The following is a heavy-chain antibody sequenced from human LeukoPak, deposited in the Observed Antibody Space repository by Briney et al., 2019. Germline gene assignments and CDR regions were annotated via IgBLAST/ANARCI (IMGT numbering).Heavy chain of an antibody. V-gene: IGHV4-59*13. CDR1: HDSNSTYS. CDR3: AGRYCTSTMCYAGAVAGYEF. CDR2: VSYSGTT. J-gene: IGHJ4*02. D-gene: IGHD2-2*01. Sequence: PSETLSLTCTVSHDSNSTYSWSWIRQPPGKGLEWLGYVSYSGTTNYNPSLKSRVTMSVDTSKSQFSLTLRSVTAADTAVYYCAGRYCTSTMCYAGAVAGYEFWGQGALVTVSS.